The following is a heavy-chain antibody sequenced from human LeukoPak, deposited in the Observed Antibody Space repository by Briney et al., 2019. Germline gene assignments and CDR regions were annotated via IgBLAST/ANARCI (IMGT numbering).Heavy chain of an antibody. CDR1: GGSISSSSYY. CDR2: IYYSGCT. CDR3: ARRHGSGWYRLFDY. Sequence: SETLSLTCTVSGGSISSSSYYWGWIRQPPGKVQEWIGSIYYSGCTYYNPSLKSRVTISGDTSKNQFSLKLSSVTAADTAVYYCARRHGSGWYRLFDYWGQGTLVTVSS. J-gene: IGHJ4*02. V-gene: IGHV4-39*01. D-gene: IGHD6-19*01.